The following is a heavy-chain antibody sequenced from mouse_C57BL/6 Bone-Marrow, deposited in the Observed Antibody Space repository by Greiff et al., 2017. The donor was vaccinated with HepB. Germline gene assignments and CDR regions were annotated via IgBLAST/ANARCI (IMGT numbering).Heavy chain of an antibody. D-gene: IGHD2-4*01. CDR3: VRDGYDYDGGGYAMDY. J-gene: IGHJ4*01. CDR2: IRSKSTYYTT. V-gene: IGHV10-3*01. Sequence: EVQGVESGGGLVQAKGSLKLSCAASGFTFNTYAMHWVCQAPGKGLEWVARIRSKSTYYTTYYADSVKDRFTISRDDSQSMLYLQMNNLKTEDTAMYYWVRDGYDYDGGGYAMDYWGQGTAVTVSS. CDR1: GFTFNTYA.